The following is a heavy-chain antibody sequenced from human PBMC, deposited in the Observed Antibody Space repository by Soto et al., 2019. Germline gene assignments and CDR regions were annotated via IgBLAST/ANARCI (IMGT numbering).Heavy chain of an antibody. J-gene: IGHJ5*02. CDR2: IYYSGSA. D-gene: IGHD7-27*01. CDR3: ARGVLANWGPENWFDP. Sequence: LSLTCSVSGASISRGAYYWSWIRQHPGKGLEWIGNIYYSGSAYYNPSLKSRVAISVDTSQNQFSLRLSSVTAADTAVYYCARGVLANWGPENWFDPWGQGTLVTVSS. V-gene: IGHV4-31*03. CDR1: GASISRGAYY.